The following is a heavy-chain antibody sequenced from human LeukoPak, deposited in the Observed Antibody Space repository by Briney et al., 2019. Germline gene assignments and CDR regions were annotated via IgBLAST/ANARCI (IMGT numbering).Heavy chain of an antibody. V-gene: IGHV3-48*01. Sequence: GGSLRLSCAASGFTFSSYSMNWVRQAPGKGLEWVSYISSSSSTMFYADSVKGRFTISRDNAKNSLYLQMNSLRAEDTAVYYCARDGYFDWLPYYFDYWGQGTLVTVSS. J-gene: IGHJ4*02. CDR2: ISSSSSTM. CDR3: ARDGYFDWLPYYFDY. CDR1: GFTFSSYS. D-gene: IGHD3-9*01.